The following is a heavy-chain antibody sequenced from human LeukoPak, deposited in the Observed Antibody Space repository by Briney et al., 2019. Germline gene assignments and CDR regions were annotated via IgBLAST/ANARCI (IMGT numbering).Heavy chain of an antibody. Sequence: RASVKVSCKASGYTFRIYGFSWVRQAPGQGLEWVGWVSTSNGNTKYAQNFQGRVTLTTETSTTTAYMELRDLRSDDTAVYYCARDGLGSWVSYRELDSWGQGTLVTVSS. V-gene: IGHV1-18*01. CDR1: GYTFRIYG. D-gene: IGHD3-16*02. CDR3: ARDGLGSWVSYRELDS. J-gene: IGHJ4*02. CDR2: VSTSNGNT.